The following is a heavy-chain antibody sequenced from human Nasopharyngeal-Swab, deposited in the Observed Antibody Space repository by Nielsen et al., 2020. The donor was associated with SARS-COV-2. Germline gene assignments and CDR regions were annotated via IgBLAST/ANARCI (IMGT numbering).Heavy chain of an antibody. CDR1: GFTFNRHV. CDR2: ISGSGPSA. V-gene: IGHV3-23*01. D-gene: IGHD2-2*01. J-gene: IGHJ6*03. CDR3: AKDRGYCSGATCYDSYYSMDV. Sequence: GESLKISCAASGFTFNRHVMHWVRQAPGKGLEWVSAISGSGPSAYYADSVKGRFIMSRDNSKNLLYLQMNSLSADDTAVYFCAKDRGYCSGATCYDSYYSMDVWGKGTMVTVSS.